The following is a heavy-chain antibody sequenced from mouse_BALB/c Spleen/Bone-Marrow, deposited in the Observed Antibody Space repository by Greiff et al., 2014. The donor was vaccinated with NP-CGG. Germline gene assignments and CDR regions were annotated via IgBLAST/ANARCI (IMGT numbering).Heavy chain of an antibody. Sequence: VQLQQSGAELVRSGASVKLSCTASGFNIKDYYMHWVQQRPEQGLEWIGCIDPENGDTEYAPKFQGKATITADTSSNTAYLQLSSLTSEDTAVYYCNARGDCDFGYFDDWGQGTTLTVSS. J-gene: IGHJ2*01. CDR3: NARGDCDFGYFDD. V-gene: IGHV14-4*02. CDR2: IDPENGDT. CDR1: GFNIKDYY.